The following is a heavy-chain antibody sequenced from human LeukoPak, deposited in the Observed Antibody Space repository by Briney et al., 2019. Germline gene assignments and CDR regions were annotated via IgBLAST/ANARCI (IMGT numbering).Heavy chain of an antibody. Sequence: ASAKVSCKASGYTFTGYYMHWVRQAHGQGLEWMGWINPNSGGTNYAQKFQGWVTMTRDTSISTAYMELSRLRSDDTAVYYCARGSSSSWPYPAAYDYWGQGTLVTVSS. CDR2: INPNSGGT. J-gene: IGHJ4*02. CDR3: ARGSSSSWPYPAAYDY. V-gene: IGHV1-2*04. CDR1: GYTFTGYY. D-gene: IGHD6-13*01.